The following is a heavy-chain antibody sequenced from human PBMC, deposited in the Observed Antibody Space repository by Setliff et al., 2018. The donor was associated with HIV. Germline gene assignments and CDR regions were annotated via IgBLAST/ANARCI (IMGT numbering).Heavy chain of an antibody. Sequence: EPLSLTCTVSADSIHNSLYYWGWIRQPPGKGLEWIGSVYYSGSTFYNPSLNGRVTISVDTSKNQFSLSLNSVTAADTALYFCVRESGSYPRGGIQYWGQGTLVTVSS. CDR2: VYYSGST. CDR3: VRESGSYPRGGIQY. CDR1: ADSIHNSLYY. J-gene: IGHJ1*01. V-gene: IGHV4-39*07. D-gene: IGHD1-26*01.